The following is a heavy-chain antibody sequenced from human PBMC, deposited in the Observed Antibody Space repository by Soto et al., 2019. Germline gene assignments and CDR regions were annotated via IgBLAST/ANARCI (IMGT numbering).Heavy chain of an antibody. V-gene: IGHV3-33*05. CDR2: TSHDGSNN. D-gene: IGHD3-16*01. J-gene: IGHJ4*02. CDR3: ARWGTTGGLDV. Sequence: QVQLVESGGGVVQPGTSLRLSCVGSGFTFRSYVIHWVRQAPGKGLEWVALTSHDGSNNFYGDSVKGRFTISRDNSRNTVELQMDSLRLEDTALYYCARWGTTGGLDVWGQGTLVSVSS. CDR1: GFTFRSYV.